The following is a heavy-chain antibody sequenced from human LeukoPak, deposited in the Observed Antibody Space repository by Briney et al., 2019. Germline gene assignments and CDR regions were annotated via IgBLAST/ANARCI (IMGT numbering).Heavy chain of an antibody. V-gene: IGHV3-23*01. CDR1: GFTFSSYA. Sequence: GGSLRLSCAASGFTFSSYAMSWVRQAPGKGLEWVSAICGSGGSTYYADSVKGRFTISRDNSKNTLYLQMNSLRAEDTAVYYCAKVGGLMVYAITYYFDYWGQGTLVTVSS. D-gene: IGHD2-8*01. J-gene: IGHJ4*02. CDR3: AKVGGLMVYAITYYFDY. CDR2: ICGSGGST.